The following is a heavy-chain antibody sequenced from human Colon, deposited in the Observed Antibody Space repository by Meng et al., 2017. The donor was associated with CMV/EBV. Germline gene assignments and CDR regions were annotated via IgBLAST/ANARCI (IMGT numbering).Heavy chain of an antibody. J-gene: IGHJ4*02. CDR1: GFTFSSYA. CDR2: ISYDGSNK. CDR3: AKNLFVPPAIMSVFAPNDY. V-gene: IGHV3-30-3*02. D-gene: IGHD2-2*02. Sequence: GGSLRLSCAASGFTFSSYAMHWVRQAPGKGLEWVAVISYDGSNKYYADSVKGRFIVSRDNAKNTVFLQINGLGAEDTAVYYCAKNLFVPPAIMSVFAPNDYWGQGTLVTVSS.